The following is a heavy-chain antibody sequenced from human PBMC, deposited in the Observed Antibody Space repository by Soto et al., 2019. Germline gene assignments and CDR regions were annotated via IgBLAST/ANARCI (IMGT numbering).Heavy chain of an antibody. CDR3: ARDRLLWFGELPLPDAFDI. J-gene: IGHJ3*02. CDR2: ISSSSSTI. Sequence: EVQLVESGGGLVQPGGSLRLSCAASGFTFSSYSMNWVRQAPGKGLEWVSYISSSSSTIYYADSVKGRFTISRDNAKNSLYLQMNSLRAEDTAVYCCARDRLLWFGELPLPDAFDIWGQGTMVTVSS. CDR1: GFTFSSYS. V-gene: IGHV3-48*01. D-gene: IGHD3-10*01.